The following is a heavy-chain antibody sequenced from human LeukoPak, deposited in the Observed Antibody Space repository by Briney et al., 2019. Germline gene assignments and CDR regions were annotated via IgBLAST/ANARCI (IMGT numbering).Heavy chain of an antibody. J-gene: IGHJ5*02. CDR1: GYTFTGYY. Sequence: ASVKVSCKASGYTFTGYYMHWVRQAPGQGLECMGWINPNSGGTNYAQKFQGRVTMTRDTSISTAYMELSRLRSDDTAVYYCARDTVGGVWDSNWFDPWGQGTLVTVSS. V-gene: IGHV1-2*02. CDR2: INPNSGGT. D-gene: IGHD4-23*01. CDR3: ARDTVGGVWDSNWFDP.